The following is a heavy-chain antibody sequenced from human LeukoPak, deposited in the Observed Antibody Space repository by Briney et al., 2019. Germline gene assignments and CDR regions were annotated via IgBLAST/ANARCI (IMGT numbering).Heavy chain of an antibody. CDR2: IIPILGIA. CDR3: ARVDGTTVTPYNYYGMDV. CDR1: GGTFSSYT. Sequence: SVKVSCKASGGTFSSYTTSWVRQAPGQGLEWMGRIIPILGIANYAQKFQGRVTITADKSTSTAYMELSSLRSEDTAVYYCARVDGTTVTPYNYYGMDVWGQGTTVTVSS. V-gene: IGHV1-69*02. J-gene: IGHJ6*02. D-gene: IGHD4-17*01.